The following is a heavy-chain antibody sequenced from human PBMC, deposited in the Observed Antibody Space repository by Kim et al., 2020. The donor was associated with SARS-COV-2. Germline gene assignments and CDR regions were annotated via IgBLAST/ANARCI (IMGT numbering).Heavy chain of an antibody. CDR1: GFTFSSYA. Sequence: GGSLRLSCAASGFTFSSYAMHWVRQAPGKGLEWVAVISYDGSNKYYADSVKGRFTISRDNSKNTLYLQMNSLRAEDTAVYYCARDKAGSYYNFLVHYDAFDIWGQGTMVTVSS. V-gene: IGHV3-30-3*01. D-gene: IGHD3-10*01. CDR3: ARDKAGSYYNFLVHYDAFDI. J-gene: IGHJ3*02. CDR2: ISYDGSNK.